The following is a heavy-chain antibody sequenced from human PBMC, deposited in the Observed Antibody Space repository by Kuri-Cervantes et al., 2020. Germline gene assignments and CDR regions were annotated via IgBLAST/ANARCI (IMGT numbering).Heavy chain of an antibody. CDR1: GYTFTGYY. V-gene: IGHV1-2*04. CDR2: INPNSGGT. D-gene: IGHD2-2*01. J-gene: IGHJ6*03. Sequence: ASVKVSCKASGYTFTGYYMHLVRQAPGQGLEWMGWINPNSGGTNYAQKFQGWVTMTRDTSISTAYMELSRLRSDDTAVYYCARGPPPAIAHYFYYMDVWGRGSTVTVSS. CDR3: ARGPPPAIAHYFYYMDV.